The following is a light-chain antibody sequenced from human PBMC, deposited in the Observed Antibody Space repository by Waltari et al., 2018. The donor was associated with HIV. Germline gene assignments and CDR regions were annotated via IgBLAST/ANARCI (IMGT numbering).Light chain of an antibody. J-gene: IGKJ2*01. CDR3: QQYGSSQYT. CDR2: GAS. Sequence: EIVLTQSPGTVSLSPGERVTLSCRASQNIDSSYLAWYQQKPGQAPRLLIYGASSRASGIPDRFSGSGSGTDFTLTINRLEPEDFAMYYCQQYGSSQYTFGQGTKLEI. V-gene: IGKV3-20*01. CDR1: QNIDSSY.